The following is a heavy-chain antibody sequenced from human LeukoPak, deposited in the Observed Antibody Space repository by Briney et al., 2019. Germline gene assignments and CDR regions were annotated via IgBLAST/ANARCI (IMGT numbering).Heavy chain of an antibody. Sequence: SETLSLTCTVSGGSISSGGYYWSWIRQHPGKGLEWIGYIYYSGSTYYNPSLKSRVTISVDRSKNQFSLKLSSVTAADTAVYYCARLGYCSGGSCLSHTGDYWGQGTLVTVSS. CDR3: ARLGYCSGGSCLSHTGDY. D-gene: IGHD2-15*01. J-gene: IGHJ4*02. CDR2: IYYSGST. CDR1: GGSISSGGYY. V-gene: IGHV4-31*03.